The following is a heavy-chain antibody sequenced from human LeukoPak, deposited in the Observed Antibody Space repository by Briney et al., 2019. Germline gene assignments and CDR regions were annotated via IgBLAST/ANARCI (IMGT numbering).Heavy chain of an antibody. CDR3: ARVIRLQNWYYFDY. Sequence: GGSLRLSCAASGFTFNSYAMHWVRQAPGKGLEWVAVISYDGSNKYYADSVKGRFTISRDNSKNTLYLQMNSLRAEDTAVYYCARVIRLQNWYYFDYWGQGTLVTVSS. D-gene: IGHD5-18*01. CDR2: ISYDGSNK. J-gene: IGHJ4*02. CDR1: GFTFNSYA. V-gene: IGHV3-30*04.